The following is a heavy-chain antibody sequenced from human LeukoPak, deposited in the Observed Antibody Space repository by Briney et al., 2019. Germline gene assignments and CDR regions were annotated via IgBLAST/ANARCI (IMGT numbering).Heavy chain of an antibody. CDR3: ARDSGSPTIAAAGGFDY. CDR1: GFTFSSYG. V-gene: IGHV3-33*01. Sequence: GRSLRLSCAASGFTFSSYGMHWVRQAPGKGLEWVAVIWYDGSNKYYADSVKGRFTISRDNSKNTLYLQMNSLRAEDTAVYYCARDSGSPTIAAAGGFDYWGRGTLVTVSS. J-gene: IGHJ4*02. CDR2: IWYDGSNK. D-gene: IGHD6-13*01.